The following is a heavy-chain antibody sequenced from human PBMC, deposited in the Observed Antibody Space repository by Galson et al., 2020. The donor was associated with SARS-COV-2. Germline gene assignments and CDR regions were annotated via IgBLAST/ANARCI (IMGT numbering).Heavy chain of an antibody. CDR2: INEDGSEK. CDR1: GFTFNTYW. D-gene: IGHD2-21*01. CDR3: ARARLGTTYSYHYMDV. Sequence: GGSLRLSCAASGFTFNTYWMTWVRQAPGKGLEWVANINEDGSEKYSVDSVRGRFTISRDNGKSSLFLHMDSLRAEDTALYYCARARLGTTYSYHYMDVWGKGTTVTVSS. V-gene: IGHV3-7*03. J-gene: IGHJ6*03.